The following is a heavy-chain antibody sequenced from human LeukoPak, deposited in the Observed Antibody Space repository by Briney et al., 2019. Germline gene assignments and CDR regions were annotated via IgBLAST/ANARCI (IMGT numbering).Heavy chain of an antibody. V-gene: IGHV3-30*04. D-gene: IGHD2-2*01. CDR2: ISYDGSNK. J-gene: IGHJ4*02. CDR1: GFTFSSYA. Sequence: GRSLRLSCAASGFTFSSYAMHWVRQAPGKGLEWVAVISYDGSNKYYADSVKGRFTISRDNSKNTLYLQMSSLRAEDTAVYYCARDGSFTSAAPDYWGQGTLVTVSS. CDR3: ARDGSFTSAAPDY.